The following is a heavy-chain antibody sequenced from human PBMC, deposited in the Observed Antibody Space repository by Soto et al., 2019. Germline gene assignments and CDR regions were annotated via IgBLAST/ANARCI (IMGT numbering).Heavy chain of an antibody. CDR1: GFSFSSYW. CDR2: IKQDGSEK. CDR3: ARDVARSGGSMIRGVITPTYYYYGLDV. D-gene: IGHD3-10*01. V-gene: IGHV3-7*01. J-gene: IGHJ6*02. Sequence: GSLRLSCVASGFSFSSYWMSWVRQAPGKGLEWVANIKQDGSEKYYVDSVKGRFSISRDNAKNSLYLQMNSLRAEDTAVYYCARDVARSGGSMIRGVITPTYYYYGLDVWGQGTTVTVSS.